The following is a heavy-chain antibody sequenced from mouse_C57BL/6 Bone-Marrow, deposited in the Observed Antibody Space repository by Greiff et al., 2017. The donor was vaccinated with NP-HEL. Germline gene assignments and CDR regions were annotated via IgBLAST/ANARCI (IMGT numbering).Heavy chain of an antibody. D-gene: IGHD1-1*01. CDR3: ARLGITTVVAHYYAMDY. Sequence: VHLVESDAELVKPGASVKISCKVSGYTFTDHTIHWMKQRPEQGLEWIGYIYPRDGSTKYNEKFKGKATLTADKSSSTAYMQLNSLTSEDSAVYFCARLGITTVVAHYYAMDYWGQGTSVTVSS. CDR1: GYTFTDHT. CDR2: IYPRDGST. J-gene: IGHJ4*01. V-gene: IGHV1-78*01.